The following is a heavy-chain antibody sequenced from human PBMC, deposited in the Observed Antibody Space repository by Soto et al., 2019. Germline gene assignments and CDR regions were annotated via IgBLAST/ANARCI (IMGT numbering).Heavy chain of an antibody. CDR1: GFTFSSYS. CDR3: ARERLGYCSGGSCLYGMDV. V-gene: IGHV3-48*02. D-gene: IGHD2-15*01. Sequence: HPGGSLRLSCAASGFTFSSYSMNWVRQAPGKGLEWVSYISSSSSTIYYADSVKGRFTISRDNAKNSLYLQMNSLRDEDTAVYYCARERLGYCSGGSCLYGMDVWGQGTTVTV. CDR2: ISSSSSTI. J-gene: IGHJ6*02.